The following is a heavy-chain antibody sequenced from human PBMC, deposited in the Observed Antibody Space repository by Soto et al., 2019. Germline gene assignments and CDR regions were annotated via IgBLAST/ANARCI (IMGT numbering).Heavy chain of an antibody. D-gene: IGHD2-15*01. V-gene: IGHV3-33*01. Sequence: QVQLVESGGGVVQPGRSLRLSCAASGFTFSSYGMHWVRQAPGKGLEWVAVIWYDGSNKYYADSVKGRFTISRDNSKNTLYLQMNSLGAEDTAVYYCARDGEGYCSGGSWSFYAYWGQGTLVTVSS. J-gene: IGHJ4*02. CDR1: GFTFSSYG. CDR2: IWYDGSNK. CDR3: ARDGEGYCSGGSWSFYAY.